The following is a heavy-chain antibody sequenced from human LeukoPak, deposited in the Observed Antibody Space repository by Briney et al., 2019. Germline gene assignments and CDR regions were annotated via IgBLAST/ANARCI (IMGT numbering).Heavy chain of an antibody. J-gene: IGHJ4*02. Sequence: GGSLTLTCAASGFTFSGYALSWIRQPPGKGLEWVGAISRSGGSTYYADSVKGRFIISRDNSKNTLYLQMNSLRAEDTAVYYCAKREYSSSEFDYWGQGTLVTVSS. D-gene: IGHD6-6*01. CDR3: AKREYSSSEFDY. V-gene: IGHV3-23*01. CDR1: GFTFSGYA. CDR2: ISRSGGST.